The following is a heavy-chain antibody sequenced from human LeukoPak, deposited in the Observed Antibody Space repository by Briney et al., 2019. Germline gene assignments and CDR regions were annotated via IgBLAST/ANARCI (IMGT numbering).Heavy chain of an antibody. V-gene: IGHV3-48*01. J-gene: IGHJ4*02. D-gene: IGHD2-15*01. CDR3: ARDGMVVAARTLDY. CDR1: GFTFSSYS. Sequence: GGSLRLSCAASGFTFSSYSMNWVRQAPGKGLEWVSYISSSSSTIYYVDSVKGRFTISRDNAKNSLYLQMNSLRAEDTAVYYCARDGMVVAARTLDYWGQGTLVTVSS. CDR2: ISSSSSTI.